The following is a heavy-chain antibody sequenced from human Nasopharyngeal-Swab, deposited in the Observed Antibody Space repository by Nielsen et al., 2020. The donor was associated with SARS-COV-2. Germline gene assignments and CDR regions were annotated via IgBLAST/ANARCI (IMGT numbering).Heavy chain of an antibody. Sequence: GESLKISCAASGFTFSSYAMSWVRQTPGKGLEWVSSITDAGGRTHYADSVKGRFTIPRDNPQNTLYVQMNSLRVEDTAIYYCAKGGSGDYTGNWFDPRGQGTLVTVSS. J-gene: IGHJ5*01. CDR2: ITDAGGRT. CDR1: GFTFSSYA. CDR3: AKGGSGDYTGNWFDP. D-gene: IGHD4-17*01. V-gene: IGHV3-23*01.